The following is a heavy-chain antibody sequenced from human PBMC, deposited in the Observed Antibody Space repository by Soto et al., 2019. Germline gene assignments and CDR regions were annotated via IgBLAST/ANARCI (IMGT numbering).Heavy chain of an antibody. D-gene: IGHD6-6*01. CDR2: IYHSGST. CDR1: GGSISSSNW. J-gene: IGHJ6*02. CDR3: ARDFLSSIAAQQRGYYYYYYGMDV. V-gene: IGHV4-4*02. Sequence: SETLSLTCAVSGGSISSSNWWSWVRQPPGKGLEWIGEIYHSGSTNYNPSLKSRVTISVDKSKNQFSLKLSSVTAADTAVYYCARDFLSSIAAQQRGYYYYYYGMDVWGQGTTVTVSS.